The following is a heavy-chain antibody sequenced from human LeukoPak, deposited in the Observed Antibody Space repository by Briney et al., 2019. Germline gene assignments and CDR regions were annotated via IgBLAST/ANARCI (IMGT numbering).Heavy chain of an antibody. V-gene: IGHV3-74*01. Sequence: GGSLRLSCAASGFTFSSYWMHWVRRAPGKGLVWVSRINSDGSSTSYADSVKGRFTISRDNAKNTLYLQMNSLRAEDTAVYYCARDRGYGDGWFDPWGQGTLVTVSS. CDR2: INSDGSST. D-gene: IGHD4-17*01. CDR3: ARDRGYGDGWFDP. J-gene: IGHJ5*02. CDR1: GFTFSSYW.